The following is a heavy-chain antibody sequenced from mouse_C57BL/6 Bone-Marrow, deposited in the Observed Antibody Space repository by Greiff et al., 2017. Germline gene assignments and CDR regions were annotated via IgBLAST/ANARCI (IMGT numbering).Heavy chain of an antibody. Sequence: VQLQQPGAELVKPGASVKLSCKASGYTFTSYWMHWVKQRPGQGLEWIGMIHPNSGSTNYNEKFKSKATLTVDKSSSTAYMQLSSLTSEDSAVYYCARWSWYWYFDVWGTGTTVTVSS. J-gene: IGHJ1*03. CDR1: GYTFTSYW. CDR2: IHPNSGST. CDR3: ARWSWYWYFDV. V-gene: IGHV1-64*01.